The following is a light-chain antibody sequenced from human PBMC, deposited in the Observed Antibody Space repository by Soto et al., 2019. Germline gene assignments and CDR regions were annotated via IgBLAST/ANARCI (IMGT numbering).Light chain of an antibody. CDR2: WPS. J-gene: IGKJ1*01. Sequence: EIVMTPSLATLSVSTGGQATLSCRASQSIIGTLAWYQQKPGQPPKLLIYWPSTRESGVPDRFSGSGSGTDFTLTISSLQAEDVAVYYCQQYYSTPRTFGQGTKVDIK. CDR3: QQYYSTPRT. V-gene: IGKV4-1*01. CDR1: QSIIGT.